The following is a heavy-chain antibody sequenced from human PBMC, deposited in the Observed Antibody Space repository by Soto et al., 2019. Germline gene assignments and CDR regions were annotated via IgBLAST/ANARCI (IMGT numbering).Heavy chain of an antibody. CDR1: GFTFSSYG. D-gene: IGHD6-13*01. Sequence: QVQLVESGGGVVQPGRSLSLSCAASGFTFSSYGMHWVRQAPGKGLEWVAVIWYDGSNKYYADSVKGRFTISRANSKNTLYLQMNSLRAEDTAVYYCARQLGDGIAAAGEIDYWGQGTLVTVSS. CDR3: ARQLGDGIAAAGEIDY. CDR2: IWYDGSNK. J-gene: IGHJ4*02. V-gene: IGHV3-33*01.